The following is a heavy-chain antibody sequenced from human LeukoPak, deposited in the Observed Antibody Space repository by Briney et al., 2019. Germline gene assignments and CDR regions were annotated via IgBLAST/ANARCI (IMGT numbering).Heavy chain of an antibody. CDR1: GFTFSSYG. J-gene: IGHJ4*02. CDR2: ISYDGSNK. CDR3: AKSGRALDY. V-gene: IGHV3-30*18. D-gene: IGHD1-14*01. Sequence: GRSLRLSCAASGFTFSSYGMHWVRQAPGKGLEWVAVISYDGSNKYYADSVKGRFTISRDNSKNTLYLQMNSLRAEDTAVYYCAKSGRALDYWGQGTLVTVSS.